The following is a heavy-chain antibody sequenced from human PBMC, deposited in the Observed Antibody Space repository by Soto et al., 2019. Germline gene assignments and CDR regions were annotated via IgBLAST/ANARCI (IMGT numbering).Heavy chain of an antibody. Sequence: SETLSLTCTVSGGSISSYYWSWIRQPPGKGLEWIGYIYYSGSTNYNPSLKSRVTISVDTSKNQFSLKLSSVTAADTAVYYCARGDRWGYYYYYYMDVWGKGTTVTVSS. CDR1: GGSISSYY. CDR2: IYYSGST. J-gene: IGHJ6*03. V-gene: IGHV4-59*01. D-gene: IGHD7-27*01. CDR3: ARGDRWGYYYYYYMDV.